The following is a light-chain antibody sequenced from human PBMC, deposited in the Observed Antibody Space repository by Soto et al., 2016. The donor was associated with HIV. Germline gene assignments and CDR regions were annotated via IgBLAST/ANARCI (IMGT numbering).Light chain of an antibody. CDR3: QAWDSSTVV. CDR2: QDS. V-gene: IGLV3-1*01. J-gene: IGLJ2*01. Sequence: SYELTQPPSVSVSPGQTATITCSGDKLGDKYASWYQQKPGQSPVLVIYQDSKRPSGIPERFSGSNSGNTATLTISGTQAMDEADYYCQAWDSSTVVFGGGTKLTV. CDR1: KLGDKY.